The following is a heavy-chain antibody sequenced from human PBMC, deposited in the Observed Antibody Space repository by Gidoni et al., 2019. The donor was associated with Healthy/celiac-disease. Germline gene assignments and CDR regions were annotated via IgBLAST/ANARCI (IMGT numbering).Heavy chain of an antibody. D-gene: IGHD2-15*01. Sequence: EVQLVESGGGLVKPGGSLRLSCAASGFTFSNAWMSWVRQAPGKGLEWVGRIKSKTDGGTTDYAAPVKGRFTISRDDSKNTLYLQMNSLKTEDTAVYYCTTDLGYCSGGSCYFSVDYWGQGTLVTVSS. CDR2: IKSKTDGGTT. CDR3: TTDLGYCSGGSCYFSVDY. J-gene: IGHJ4*02. V-gene: IGHV3-15*01. CDR1: GFTFSNAW.